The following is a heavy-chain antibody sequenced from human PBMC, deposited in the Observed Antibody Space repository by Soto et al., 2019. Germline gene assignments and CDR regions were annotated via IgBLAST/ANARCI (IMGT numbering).Heavy chain of an antibody. J-gene: IGHJ4*02. CDR2: ISSSSSYI. CDR1: GFTFSSYS. D-gene: IGHD2-8*01. CDR3: ARASTYCTNGVCYLGQFDY. V-gene: IGHV3-21*01. Sequence: PGGSLRLSCAASGFTFSSYSMNWVRQAPGKGLEWVSSISSSSSYIYYADSVKGRFTISRDNAKNSLYLQMNSLRAEDTAVYYCARASTYCTNGVCYLGQFDYWGQGTPVTVSS.